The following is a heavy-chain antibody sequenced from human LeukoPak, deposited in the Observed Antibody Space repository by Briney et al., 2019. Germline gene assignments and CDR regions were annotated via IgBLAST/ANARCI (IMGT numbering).Heavy chain of an antibody. J-gene: IGHJ6*03. V-gene: IGHV4-31*03. D-gene: IGHD2-2*02. CDR2: IYYSGST. CDR3: ARESCSSTSCYTRSYYYYMDV. CDR1: GGSISSGGYY. Sequence: SETLSLTCTVSGGSISSGGYYWSWIRQHPGKGLEWIGYIYYSGSTYYNPSLKSRVTISVDTSKNQFSLKLSSVTAADTAVYYCARESCSSTSCYTRSYYYYMDVWGKGTTVTVSS.